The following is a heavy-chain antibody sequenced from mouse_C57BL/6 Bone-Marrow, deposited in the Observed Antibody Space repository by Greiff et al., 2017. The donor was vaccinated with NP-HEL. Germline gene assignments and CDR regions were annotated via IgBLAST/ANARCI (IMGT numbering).Heavy chain of an antibody. D-gene: IGHD1-2*01. CDR1: GYTFTDYN. J-gene: IGHJ3*01. Sequence: VQLKESGPELVKPGASVKIPCKASGYTFTDYNMDWVKQSHGKSLEWIGDINPNNGGTIYNQKFKGKATLTVDKSSITAYMELRSLTSEDTAVYYCSRRLLAWFAYWGQGTLVTVSA. CDR2: INPNNGGT. V-gene: IGHV1-18*01. CDR3: SRRLLAWFAY.